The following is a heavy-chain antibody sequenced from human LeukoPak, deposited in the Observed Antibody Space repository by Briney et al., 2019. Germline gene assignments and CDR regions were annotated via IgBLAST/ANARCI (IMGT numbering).Heavy chain of an antibody. Sequence: GGSLRLSCAASGFTFSSYWMHWVRQAPGKGLVWVSCVNSDGSSTTYADSVKGRFTISRDNAKNTLYLQMNSLRAEDTAVYYCARASVQYSCGWYCLDYWGQGTLVTVSS. D-gene: IGHD6-19*01. CDR1: GFTFSSYW. V-gene: IGHV3-74*01. CDR3: ARASVQYSCGWYCLDY. J-gene: IGHJ4*02. CDR2: VNSDGSST.